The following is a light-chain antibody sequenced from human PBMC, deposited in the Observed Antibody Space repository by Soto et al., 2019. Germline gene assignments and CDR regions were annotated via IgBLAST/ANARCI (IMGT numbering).Light chain of an antibody. Sequence: DVVMTQTPLSLSVAPGQPASISCMSSQSLLHITGETFLFWYLQKPGQSPQLLIYEVSTRVSGVPDRFSGSGSGTDFTLEISRVETDDVGIYYCMQSTKLPPTFGQGTRLGIE. V-gene: IGKV2D-29*02. J-gene: IGKJ5*01. CDR3: MQSTKLPPT. CDR2: EVS. CDR1: QSLLHITGETF.